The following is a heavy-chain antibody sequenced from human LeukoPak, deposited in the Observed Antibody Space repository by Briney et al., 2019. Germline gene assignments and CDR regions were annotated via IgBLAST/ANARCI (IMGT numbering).Heavy chain of an antibody. V-gene: IGHV4-59*08. D-gene: IGHD4-23*01. Sequence: ETLSLTCTVSGGSISSYYWSWIRQPPGKGLEWIGYIYYSGSTNYNPSLKSRVTISVDTSKNQFSLKLSSVTAADTAVYYCATSAGTAVGQFDYWGQGTLVTVSS. CDR2: IYYSGST. CDR1: GGSISSYY. CDR3: ATSAGTAVGQFDY. J-gene: IGHJ4*02.